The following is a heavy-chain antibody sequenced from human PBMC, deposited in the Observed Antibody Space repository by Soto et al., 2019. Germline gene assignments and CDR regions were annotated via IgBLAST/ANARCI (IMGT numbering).Heavy chain of an antibody. CDR2: ISGSGGST. CDR1: GFTCSSYA. Sequence: QGWGSLRPACAASGFTCSSYAMSWFRQSAGKGLEWVSAISGSGGSTYYADSVKGRFTISRDNSKNTLYLQMNSLRAEDTAVYYCAKDLTYVVTYSDYWGQGTLVTVSS. CDR3: AKDLTYVVTYSDY. V-gene: IGHV3-23*01. D-gene: IGHD2-21*01. J-gene: IGHJ4*02.